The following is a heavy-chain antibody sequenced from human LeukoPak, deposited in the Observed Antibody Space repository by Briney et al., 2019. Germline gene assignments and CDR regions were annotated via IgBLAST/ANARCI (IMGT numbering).Heavy chain of an antibody. Sequence: SGPTLVNPTQTLTLTCTFSGFSLSTSGMCVSWIRQPPGKALEWLARIDWDDDKYYSTSLKTRLTISKDTSKNQVVLTMTNMDPVDTTTYYFSRIPNIAVAANFDYWGQGTPVTVSS. D-gene: IGHD6-19*01. V-gene: IGHV2-70*11. CDR1: GFSLSTSGMC. CDR3: SRIPNIAVAANFDY. CDR2: IDWDDDK. J-gene: IGHJ4*02.